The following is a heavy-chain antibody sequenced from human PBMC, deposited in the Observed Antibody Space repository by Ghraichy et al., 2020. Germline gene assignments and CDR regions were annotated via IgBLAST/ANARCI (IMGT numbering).Heavy chain of an antibody. CDR2: INSDGSNT. D-gene: IGHD2-21*02. V-gene: IGHV3-74*01. J-gene: IGHJ4*02. CDR3: ARGGVGVTTDFDY. CDR1: GFTFSSYW. Sequence: LSLTCAASGFTFSSYWMHWVRQAPGKGLVWVSRINSDGSNTVYADSVKGRFTISRDNAKNTLYLQMNSLRAEDTAVYYCARGGVGVTTDFDYWGRGTLVTVSS.